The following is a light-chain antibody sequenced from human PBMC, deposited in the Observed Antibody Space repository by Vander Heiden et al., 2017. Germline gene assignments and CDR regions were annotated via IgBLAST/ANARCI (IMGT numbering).Light chain of an antibody. V-gene: IGLV1-40*01. Sequence: QSVLTQPPSVSGALAQRRTISCTGSSSNIGTNYDVQWYQQVAGKAPRLLIYGDRNRPSGVPDRFSGSRSGTSASLVITGLQADDEAYYYCQSYDTRVSGAKVFGGGTKLTVL. J-gene: IGLJ3*02. CDR1: SSNIGTNYD. CDR3: QSYDTRVSGAKV. CDR2: GDR.